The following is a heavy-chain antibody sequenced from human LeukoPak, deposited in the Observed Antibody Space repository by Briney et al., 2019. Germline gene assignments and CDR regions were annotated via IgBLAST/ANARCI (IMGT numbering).Heavy chain of an antibody. D-gene: IGHD2-2*01. CDR3: ARSPSIWGCSSTSCPGGVDY. Sequence: PSETLSLTCTVSGGSISSYYWSWIRQPPGKGLEWIGYIYYSGSTNYNPSLKSRVTISVDTSKNQFSLKLSSVTAADTAVYYCARSPSIWGCSSTSCPGGVDYWGQGTLVTVSS. CDR1: GGSISSYY. CDR2: IYYSGST. V-gene: IGHV4-59*01. J-gene: IGHJ4*02.